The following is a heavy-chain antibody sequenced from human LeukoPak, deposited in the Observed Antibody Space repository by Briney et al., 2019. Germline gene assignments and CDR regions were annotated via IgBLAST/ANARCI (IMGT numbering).Heavy chain of an antibody. V-gene: IGHV3-9*03. CDR2: ISWNSGSI. J-gene: IGHJ4*02. D-gene: IGHD6-13*01. CDR1: GFTFDDYA. Sequence: RSGRSLRLSCAASGFTFDDYAMHWVRQAPEKGLEWVSGISWNSGSIGYADSVKGRFTISRDNAKNSLYLQMNSLRAEDMALYYCATFTAAEDYWGQGTLVTVSS. CDR3: ATFTAAEDY.